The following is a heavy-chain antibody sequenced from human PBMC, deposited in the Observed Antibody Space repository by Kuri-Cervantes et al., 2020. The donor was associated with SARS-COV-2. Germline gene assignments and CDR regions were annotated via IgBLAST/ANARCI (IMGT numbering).Heavy chain of an antibody. CDR1: GYSFTSYW. CDR2: IDPSDSYT. J-gene: IGHJ3*02. CDR3: ARRYCSSTSCYNAFDI. Sequence: KVSCKGSGYSFTSYWISWVRQMPGKGLEWMGRIDPSDSYTNYSPSSQGHVTISADKSISTAYLQWSSLKASDTAMYYCARRYCSSTSCYNAFDIWGQGKMV. D-gene: IGHD2-2*02. V-gene: IGHV5-10-1*01.